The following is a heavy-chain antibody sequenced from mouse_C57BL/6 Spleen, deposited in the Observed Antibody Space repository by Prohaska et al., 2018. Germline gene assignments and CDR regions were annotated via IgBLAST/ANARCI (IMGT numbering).Heavy chain of an antibody. V-gene: IGHV1-52*01. CDR2: IDPSDIET. D-gene: IGHD2-10*02. CDR3: ILGDAMDY. Sequence: PGSSVKLSCKSSGFTFTSYWLHWVKQRPIQGLEWIGNIDPSDIETHYNQKFKDKATLTVDKSSSTAYMQLSSLTSEDSAVYYCILGDAMDYWDQGTSVTVSS. J-gene: IGHJ4*01. CDR1: GFTFTSYW.